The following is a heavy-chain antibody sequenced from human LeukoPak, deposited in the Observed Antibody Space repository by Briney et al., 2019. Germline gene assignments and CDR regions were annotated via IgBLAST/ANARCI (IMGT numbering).Heavy chain of an antibody. J-gene: IGHJ6*03. D-gene: IGHD3-10*01. CDR1: GGSMSSGTYY. CDR2: IYTSGST. V-gene: IGHV4-61*02. CDR3: ASLWFGELPAFDMDV. Sequence: PSQTLSLTCTVSGGSMSSGTYYWSWIRQPAGKGLEWIGRIYTSGSTNYNPSLKSRVTISVDTSKNQFSLKLSSVTAADTAVYYCASLWFGELPAFDMDVWGKGTTVTVSS.